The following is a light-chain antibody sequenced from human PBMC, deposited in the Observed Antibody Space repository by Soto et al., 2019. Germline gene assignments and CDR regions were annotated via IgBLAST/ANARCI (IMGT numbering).Light chain of an antibody. V-gene: IGKV1-5*03. CDR2: KTS. CDR3: QQYNSNPLT. CDR1: QSFSSW. Sequence: DIQMTQSPSTLSASVGDRVTITCRASQSFSSWLAWYQQKPGKAPKLLIYKTSTLESGVPSRFSGSGSGTEFTLTISSLQPDDFATYYCQQYNSNPLTFGGGTKVELK. J-gene: IGKJ4*01.